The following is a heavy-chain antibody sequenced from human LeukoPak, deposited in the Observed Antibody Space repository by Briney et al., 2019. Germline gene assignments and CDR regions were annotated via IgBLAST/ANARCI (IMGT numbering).Heavy chain of an antibody. J-gene: IGHJ4*02. CDR1: GFTFSSYS. CDR2: ISSSSSYI. V-gene: IGHV3-21*01. Sequence: PGGSLRLSCAASGFTFSSYSMNWVRQAPGKGLEWVSSISSSSSYIYYADSVKGRFTISRDNAKNSLYLQMNSPRAEDTAVYYCAVDIVVVPAANPIDYWGQGTLVTVSS. CDR3: AVDIVVVPAANPIDY. D-gene: IGHD2-2*01.